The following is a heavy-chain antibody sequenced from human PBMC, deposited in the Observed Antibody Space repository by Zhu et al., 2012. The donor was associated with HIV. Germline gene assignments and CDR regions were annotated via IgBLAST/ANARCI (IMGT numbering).Heavy chain of an antibody. CDR1: GGSISRDNYF. CDR2: FYYGGTT. J-gene: IGHJ4*02. Sequence: QVQLQESGPGLVKPSETLSLTCTVSGGSISRDNYFWGWIRQPPGKGLEWIGSFYYGGTTYYKSSLKSRVTISVDTSKNHFSLKLSSVTAADTAVYYCAAYIYASGRTIDSWGPEPGHRLL. D-gene: IGHD3-10*01. V-gene: IGHV4-39*02. CDR3: AAYIYASGRTIDS.